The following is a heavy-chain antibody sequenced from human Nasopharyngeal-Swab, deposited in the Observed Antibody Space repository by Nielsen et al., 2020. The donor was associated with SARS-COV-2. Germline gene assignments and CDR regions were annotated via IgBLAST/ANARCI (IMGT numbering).Heavy chain of an antibody. CDR3: ARGHSSSSQYFDY. Sequence: LRLSCTVSGYSISSGYYWGWIRQPPGKGLEWIGSIYHSGSTYYNPSLKSRVTISVDTSKNQFSLKLSSVTAADTAVYYCARGHSSSSQYFDYWGQGTLVTVSS. D-gene: IGHD6-6*01. CDR1: GYSISSGYY. V-gene: IGHV4-38-2*02. J-gene: IGHJ4*02. CDR2: IYHSGST.